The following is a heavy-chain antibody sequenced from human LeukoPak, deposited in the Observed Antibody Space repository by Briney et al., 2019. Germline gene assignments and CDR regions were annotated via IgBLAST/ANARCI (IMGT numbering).Heavy chain of an antibody. D-gene: IGHD2-15*01. CDR1: GYTFTNYG. CDR2: ISAHNGNT. V-gene: IGHV1-18*01. J-gene: IGHJ3*02. Sequence: ASVKVPCKASGYTFTNYGISWVRQAPGQGLEWMGWISAHNGNTDYAQKFQGRVTMTTDTSTSTAYMELRSLRSDDRAVYYCARERYCSGGSCYSGALDTWGQGTMVTVSS. CDR3: ARERYCSGGSCYSGALDT.